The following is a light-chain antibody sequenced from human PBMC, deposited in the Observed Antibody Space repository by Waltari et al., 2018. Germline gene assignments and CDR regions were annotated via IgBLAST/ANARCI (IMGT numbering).Light chain of an antibody. CDR1: SSDVGAYNF. Sequence: QSALTQPVSVSESPGQSITISCTGTSSDVGAYNFVSWYQQHPGKAPNLMIYEVSNRPSGVSSRFSASKSGNTASLTISGLQAEDEADYYCTSFTSRSTWVFGGGTKLTVL. CDR3: TSFTSRSTWV. J-gene: IGLJ3*02. CDR2: EVS. V-gene: IGLV2-14*01.